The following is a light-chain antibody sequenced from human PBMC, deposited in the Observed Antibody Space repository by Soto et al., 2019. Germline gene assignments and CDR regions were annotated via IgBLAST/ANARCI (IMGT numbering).Light chain of an antibody. Sequence: QSALTQPASVSGSPGQSITISCTGTSSDVGGYNYVSWYQQHPGKAPKLMIYEVSNRPSGGSNRFSGSKSGNTASLTISGLQAEDEADYYCSSYTSSSTLVFGTETKVTV. CDR2: EVS. CDR1: SSDVGGYNY. J-gene: IGLJ1*01. V-gene: IGLV2-14*01. CDR3: SSYTSSSTLV.